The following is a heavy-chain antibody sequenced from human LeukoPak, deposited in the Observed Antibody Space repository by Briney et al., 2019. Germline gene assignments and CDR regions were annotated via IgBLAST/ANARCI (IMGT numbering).Heavy chain of an antibody. D-gene: IGHD2-2*01. CDR1: GFTFSSYG. CDR2: ISYDGSNK. Sequence: GGSLRLSCAASGFTFSSYGMHWVRQAPGKGLEWVAVISYDGSNKYYADSVKGRFTISRDNSKNTLYLQMNSLKTEDTAVYYCTSTIRYCSSTSCYYYMDVWGKGTTVTVSS. CDR3: TSTIRYCSSTSCYYYMDV. V-gene: IGHV3-30*03. J-gene: IGHJ6*03.